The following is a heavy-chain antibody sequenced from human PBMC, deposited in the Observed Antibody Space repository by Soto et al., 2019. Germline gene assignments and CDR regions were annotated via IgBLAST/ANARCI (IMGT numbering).Heavy chain of an antibody. D-gene: IGHD6-13*01. CDR2: ISYDGSNK. Sequence: HPGGSLRLSCAASGFTFSSYGMHWVRQAPGKGLEWVAVISYDGSNKYYADSVKGRFTISRDNSKNTLYLQMNSLRAEDTAVYYCAKEIAAAAREHYYYGMDVWGQGTTVTVSS. V-gene: IGHV3-30*18. CDR1: GFTFSSYG. CDR3: AKEIAAAAREHYYYGMDV. J-gene: IGHJ6*02.